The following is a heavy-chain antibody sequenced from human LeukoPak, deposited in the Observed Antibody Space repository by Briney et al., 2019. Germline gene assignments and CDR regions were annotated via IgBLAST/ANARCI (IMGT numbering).Heavy chain of an antibody. Sequence: SEALSLTCTVSGGSISSYYWSWIRQPPGKGLEWIGYIYYSGSTYYNPSLKSRVTISVDTSKNQFSLKLSSVTAADTAVYYCARQAGLYYFDYWGQGTLVTVSS. V-gene: IGHV4-59*08. CDR2: IYYSGST. CDR1: GGSISSYY. J-gene: IGHJ4*02. CDR3: ARQAGLYYFDY.